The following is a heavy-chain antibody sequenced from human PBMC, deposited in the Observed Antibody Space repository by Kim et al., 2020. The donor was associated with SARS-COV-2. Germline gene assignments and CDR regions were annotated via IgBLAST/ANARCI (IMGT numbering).Heavy chain of an antibody. Sequence: RIYASNFQGRVTMTRDTSTSTVYMEVNSLRSEDTALYYCARERRGEVDYWGQGTLVTVSS. CDR3: ARERRGEVDY. D-gene: IGHD3-10*01. J-gene: IGHJ4*02. CDR2: R. V-gene: IGHV1-46*01.